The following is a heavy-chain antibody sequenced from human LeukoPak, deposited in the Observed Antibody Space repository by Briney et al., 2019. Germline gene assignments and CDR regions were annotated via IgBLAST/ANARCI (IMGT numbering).Heavy chain of an antibody. CDR1: GGSISSSSYY. J-gene: IGHJ4*02. CDR2: IYYSGST. V-gene: IGHV4-39*07. Sequence: SETLSLTCTVAGGSISSSSYYLGWVRQPRGKWLEWIGSIYYSGSTYYNPSLKSRVTISVDTSKNQFSMKLSSVTAADTAVYYCARAKGGDYFDYWGQGTLVTVSS. CDR3: ARAKGGDYFDY. D-gene: IGHD3-16*01.